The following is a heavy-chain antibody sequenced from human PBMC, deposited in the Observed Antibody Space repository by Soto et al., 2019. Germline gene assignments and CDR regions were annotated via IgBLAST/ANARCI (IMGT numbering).Heavy chain of an antibody. CDR1: GGSISSTSYY. CDR2: IYHSGTT. CDR3: ARHDYDSGSYVRY. D-gene: IGHD3-10*01. Sequence: QLQLQESGPGLVKPSETLSLTCTVSGGSISSTSYYWGWIRQPPGKGLEWIGNIYHSGTTYYNPSLTSRVTISVDTLKNQFSPSLTSVTAADTAVYYCARHDYDSGSYVRYWGQGTLVTVSS. J-gene: IGHJ4*02. V-gene: IGHV4-39*01.